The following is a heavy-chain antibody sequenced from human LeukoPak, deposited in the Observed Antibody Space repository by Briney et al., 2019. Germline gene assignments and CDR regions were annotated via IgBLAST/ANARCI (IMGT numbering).Heavy chain of an antibody. CDR1: GFTFSSCG. Sequence: GGSLRLSCAASGFTFSSCGMNWVRQAPGKGLERVSYISSSGSTIYYADSVKGRFTISRDNAKNSLYLQMNSLRAEDTAVYYCAGPKYYYDSSGYYAPDETGFDYWGQGTLVTVSS. D-gene: IGHD3-22*01. CDR2: ISSSGSTI. V-gene: IGHV3-48*04. J-gene: IGHJ4*02. CDR3: AGPKYYYDSSGYYAPDETGFDY.